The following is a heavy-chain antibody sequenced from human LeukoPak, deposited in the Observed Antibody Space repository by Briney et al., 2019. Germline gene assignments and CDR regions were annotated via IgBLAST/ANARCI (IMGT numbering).Heavy chain of an antibody. V-gene: IGHV4-61*02. CDR2: IYTSGST. J-gene: IGHJ4*02. Sequence: PSETLSLTCTVSGDSIRSSGDYWGWIRQPAGKGLEWIGRIYTSGSTNYNPSLKSRVTMSVDTSKNQFSLKLSSVTAADTAVYYCALVPDYWGQGTLVTVSS. CDR1: GDSIRSSGDY. CDR3: ALVPDY.